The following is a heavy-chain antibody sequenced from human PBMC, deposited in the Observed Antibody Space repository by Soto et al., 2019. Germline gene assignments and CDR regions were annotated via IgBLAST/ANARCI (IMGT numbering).Heavy chain of an antibody. D-gene: IGHD2-15*01. V-gene: IGHV4-39*01. CDR2: IYYSGST. Sequence: QLQLQESGAGLVEPAETLSLTCTVSGGSIIRSSYYWGWIRQLPGKGVEWIGSIYYSGSTYYNPSLKSRVTISVDTSKRQFSLKLSSVTAPDTAVHYCARHHDPCSGGSXSYYYYMDLWGKGTTVTVSS. J-gene: IGHJ6*03. CDR1: GGSIIRSSYY. CDR3: ARHHDPCSGGSXSYYYYMDL.